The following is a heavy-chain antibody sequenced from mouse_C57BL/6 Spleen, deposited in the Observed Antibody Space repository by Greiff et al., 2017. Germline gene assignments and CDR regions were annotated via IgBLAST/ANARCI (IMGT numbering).Heavy chain of an antibody. Sequence: VKLQQSGPGLVQPSQSLSITCTVSGFSLTSYGVHWVRQSPGKGLEWLGVIWSGGSTDYNAAFISRLSISKDNSKSQVFFKMNSLQADDTAIYYCARAYGSSYAMDYWGQGTSVTVSS. CDR3: ARAYGSSYAMDY. D-gene: IGHD1-1*01. V-gene: IGHV2-2*01. CDR1: GFSLTSYG. CDR2: IWSGGST. J-gene: IGHJ4*01.